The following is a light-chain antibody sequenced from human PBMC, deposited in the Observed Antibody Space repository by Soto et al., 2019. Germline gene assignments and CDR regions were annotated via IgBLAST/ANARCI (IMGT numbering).Light chain of an antibody. V-gene: IGKV3D-15*01. Sequence: EIVMTQSPATLSVSPGERATLSCRASQSVSSNLAWYQQKPGQAPRLLIYGASTRATGIPARFGGSGSGTEFALPISSLQSEDFAIYYCQQYYRWPLSFGGGTEVQLK. CDR3: QQYYRWPLS. CDR2: GAS. CDR1: QSVSSN. J-gene: IGKJ4*01.